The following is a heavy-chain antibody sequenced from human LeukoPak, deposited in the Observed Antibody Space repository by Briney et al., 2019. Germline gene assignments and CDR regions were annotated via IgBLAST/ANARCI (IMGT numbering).Heavy chain of an antibody. D-gene: IGHD3-10*01. CDR2: ISGSDSST. CDR3: AKDRVVRGVMGANDY. J-gene: IGHJ4*02. Sequence: PGGSLRLSCTASRFTFSSYAMTWVRQAPGKGLEWVSTISGSDSSTYYADSVKGRFTVSRDNSKNTLCLQMNSLRAEDTAVHYCAKDRVVRGVMGANDYWGQGALVTVSS. CDR1: RFTFSSYA. V-gene: IGHV3-23*01.